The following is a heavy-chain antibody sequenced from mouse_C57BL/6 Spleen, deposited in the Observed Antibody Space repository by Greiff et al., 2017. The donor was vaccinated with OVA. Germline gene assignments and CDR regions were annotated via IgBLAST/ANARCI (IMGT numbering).Heavy chain of an antibody. CDR3: ARGPDYYGSSYGYFDD. CDR1: GFTIKNTY. V-gene: IGHV14-3*01. D-gene: IGHD1-1*01. CDR2: IDPANGNT. J-gene: IGHJ1*03. Sequence: EVQLQQSVAELVRPGASVKLSCTASGFTIKNTYMHWVKQRPEQGLEWIGRIDPANGNTNYAPKFQGKATITADTSSNTAYLQLSSLTSEDTAIYYCARGPDYYGSSYGYFDDWGTGTTVTVSS.